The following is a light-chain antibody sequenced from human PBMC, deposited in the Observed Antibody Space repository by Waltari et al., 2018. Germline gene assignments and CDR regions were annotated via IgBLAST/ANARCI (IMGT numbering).Light chain of an antibody. CDR3: SSYADRKTVA. CDR1: SSDVGLHTY. CDR2: EVN. Sequence: QSALTPPPSASGSPGQSVTISCMGTSSDVGLHTYSSWYQQYPGKAPKLLIYEVNKRPSGVPDRFSGSKSGNTASLTVSGLQAEDEADYYCSSYADRKTVAFGGGTKLTVL. V-gene: IGLV2-8*01. J-gene: IGLJ2*01.